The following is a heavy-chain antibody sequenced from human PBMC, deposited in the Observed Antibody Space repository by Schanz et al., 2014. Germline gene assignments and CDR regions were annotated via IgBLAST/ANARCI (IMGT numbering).Heavy chain of an antibody. CDR2: ISSGGTTT. V-gene: IGHV3-11*04. CDR3: ARKMKLGVYGGKGHDSLDI. J-gene: IGHJ3*02. D-gene: IGHD4-17*01. Sequence: VQLVESGGGLVQPGGSLRLSCAASGFIFSDYYMAWIRQAPGKGPEYVSYISSGGTTTYHSDSVKGRFTISRDNAKNTLYLQMNSLRVEDTAVYYCARKMKLGVYGGKGHDSLDIWGQGTMVTVSS. CDR1: GFIFSDYY.